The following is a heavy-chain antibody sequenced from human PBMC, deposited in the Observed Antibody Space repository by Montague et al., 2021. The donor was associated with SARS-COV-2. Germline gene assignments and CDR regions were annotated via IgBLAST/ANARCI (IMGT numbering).Heavy chain of an antibody. CDR2: INHSGST. Sequence: SETLSLTCAVYGGSFSGYYWSWIRQPPGKGLEWIGEINHSGSTNYNPSLKSRVTISVDTSKSQFSLKLSPVTAADTAVYYCASEQIVVVPAAPYYYYGMDVWGQGTTVTVSS. J-gene: IGHJ6*02. CDR3: ASEQIVVVPAAPYYYYGMDV. V-gene: IGHV4-34*01. D-gene: IGHD2-2*01. CDR1: GGSFSGYY.